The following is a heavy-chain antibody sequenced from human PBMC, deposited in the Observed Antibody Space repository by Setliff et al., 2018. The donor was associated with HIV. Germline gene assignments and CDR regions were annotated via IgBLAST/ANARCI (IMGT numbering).Heavy chain of an antibody. D-gene: IGHD3-22*01. V-gene: IGHV3-15*01. CDR2: IKSTADGGTT. CDR1: GFIFTDAW. CDR3: GASYSDSSGYYG. Sequence: KAGGSLRLSCAASGFIFTDAWMTWVRQAPGKGLEWVGRIKSTADGGTTDYAAPVKGRFTISRDDSRNMVFLQMNSLKSDDTAVYYCGASYSDSSGYYGWGQGTLVTVSS. J-gene: IGHJ4*02.